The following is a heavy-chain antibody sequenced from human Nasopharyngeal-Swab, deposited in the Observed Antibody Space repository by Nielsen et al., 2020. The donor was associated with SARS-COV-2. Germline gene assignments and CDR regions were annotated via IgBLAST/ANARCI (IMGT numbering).Heavy chain of an antibody. V-gene: IGHV4-59*06. CDR3: ARGLTTVTTLEYFDL. D-gene: IGHD4-17*01. CDR1: GGSISSYY. CDR2: IYYSGST. Sequence: SETLSLTCTVSGGSISSYYWSWIRQPPGKGLEWIGYIYYSGSTYYNPSLKSRVTISVDTSKNQFSLKLSSVTAADTAVYHCARGLTTVTTLEYFDLWGRGTLVTVSS. J-gene: IGHJ2*01.